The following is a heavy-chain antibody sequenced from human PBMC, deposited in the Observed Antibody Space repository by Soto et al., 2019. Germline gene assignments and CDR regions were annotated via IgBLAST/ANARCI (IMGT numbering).Heavy chain of an antibody. CDR3: ARVAYP. Sequence: SETLSLTCAVSGGSISSGGYSWSWIRQPPGKGLEWIAYIYHSGSTYYNPSLKSRVTISVDRSKNQFSLKLSSMTAADTAVYYCARVAYPWGQGTLVTVSX. J-gene: IGHJ5*02. V-gene: IGHV4-30-2*01. CDR2: IYHSGST. CDR1: GGSISSGGYS.